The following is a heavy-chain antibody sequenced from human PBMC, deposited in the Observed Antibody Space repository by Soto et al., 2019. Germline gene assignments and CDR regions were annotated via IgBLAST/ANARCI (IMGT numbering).Heavy chain of an antibody. CDR3: VKTGFRDFWSGYYTSNYYYYGMDV. Sequence: GGSLRLSCSASGFTFSSYAMHWVRQAPGKGLEYVSAISSNGGSTYYADSVKGRFTISRDNSKNTLYLQMSSLRAEDTAVYYCVKTGFRDFWSGYYTSNYYYYGMDVWGQGTTVTVSS. CDR1: GFTFSSYA. V-gene: IGHV3-64D*08. J-gene: IGHJ6*02. CDR2: ISSNGGST. D-gene: IGHD3-3*01.